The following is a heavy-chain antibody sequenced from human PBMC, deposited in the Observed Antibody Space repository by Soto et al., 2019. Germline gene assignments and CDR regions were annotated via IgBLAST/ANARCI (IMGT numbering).Heavy chain of an antibody. CDR1: GGTFSSYA. D-gene: IGHD6-19*01. Sequence: QVQLVQSGAEVKKPGSSVNVSCKASGGTFSSYAISWVRQAPGQGLEWMGGIIPIFGTANYAQKFQGRVTITADESMSTAYMELSSLRSEDTAVYYCARDREVAVAANWFDPWGQGTLVTVSS. V-gene: IGHV1-69*12. CDR3: ARDREVAVAANWFDP. J-gene: IGHJ5*02. CDR2: IIPIFGTA.